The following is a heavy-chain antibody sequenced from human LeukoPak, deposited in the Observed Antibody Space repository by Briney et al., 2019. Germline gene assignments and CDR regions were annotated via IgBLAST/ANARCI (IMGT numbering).Heavy chain of an antibody. CDR2: IYYSGST. J-gene: IGHJ5*02. CDR1: GGSISSSGYY. D-gene: IGHD1-26*01. V-gene: IGHV4-39*01. Sequence: PSETLSLTCTVSGGSISSSGYYWGWIRQAPGKGLEWIASIYYSGSTYYNPSLKSRVTISVDTSKNQLSLKLSSLTAADTAVYYCARHEYSGSYYGLSWFDPWGQGTLATVSS. CDR3: ARHEYSGSYYGLSWFDP.